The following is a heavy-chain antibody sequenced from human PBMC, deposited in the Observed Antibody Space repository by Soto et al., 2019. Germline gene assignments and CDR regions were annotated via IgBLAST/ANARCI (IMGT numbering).Heavy chain of an antibody. CDR2: IYWDDDK. D-gene: IGHD6-19*01. Sequence: QITLKESGPPLVKPTQTLTLTCTFSGFSLSSARMAVGWIRQPPGKALEWLALIYWDDDKRYSPFLKSRLTITKDTSKNQVVITMSRMDPVDTARYYCAHIVVAGLGYYFDYWGQGTLVTVSS. J-gene: IGHJ4*02. CDR3: AHIVVAGLGYYFDY. CDR1: GFSLSSARMA. V-gene: IGHV2-5*02.